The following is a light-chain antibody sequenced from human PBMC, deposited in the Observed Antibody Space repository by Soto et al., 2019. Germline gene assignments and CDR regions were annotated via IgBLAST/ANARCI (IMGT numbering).Light chain of an antibody. J-gene: IGLJ2*01. CDR1: SSDVGNYNY. CDR3: SSYASSSTIV. Sequence: QSALTQPASVSGSPGQSIAISCTGTSSDVGNYNYVSWYQHHPGKVPKLMIYEVSNRPSGISDRFSGSKSGNTASLTSSGLQPDDEADYYCSSYASSSTIVFGGGTKLTVL. CDR2: EVS. V-gene: IGLV2-14*01.